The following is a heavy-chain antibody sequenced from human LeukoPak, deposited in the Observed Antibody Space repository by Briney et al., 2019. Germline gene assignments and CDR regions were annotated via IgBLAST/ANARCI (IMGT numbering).Heavy chain of an antibody. J-gene: IGHJ5*02. Sequence: PGGSLRLSCAASGFTFSSYSMNWVRQAPGKGLEWVSYISSSGSTIYYADSVKGRFTISRDNAKNSLYLQMNSLRAEDTAVYYCARGVGSSSREPHFDPWGQGTLVTVSS. CDR3: ARGVGSSSREPHFDP. V-gene: IGHV3-48*04. CDR1: GFTFSSYS. CDR2: ISSSGSTI. D-gene: IGHD6-13*01.